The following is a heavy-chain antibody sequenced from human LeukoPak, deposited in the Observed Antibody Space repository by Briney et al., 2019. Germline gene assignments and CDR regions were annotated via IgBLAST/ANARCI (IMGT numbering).Heavy chain of an antibody. CDR2: IKEDESDE. V-gene: IGHV3-7*01. J-gene: IGHJ4*02. D-gene: IGHD1-1*01. CDR1: GFTFSSYW. CDR3: ARWRGRQSEFDY. Sequence: GGSLRLSCEASGFTFSSYWMSWVRQAPGKGLEWVAHIKEDESDEYYVDSVRGRFTASRDNAKNSVNLQMNSLRVEDTAVYYCARWRGRQSEFDYWGQGTLVTVSS.